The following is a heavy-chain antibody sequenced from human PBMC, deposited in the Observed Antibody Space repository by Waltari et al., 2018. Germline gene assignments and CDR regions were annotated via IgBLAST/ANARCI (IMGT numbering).Heavy chain of an antibody. Sequence: EVQLLESGGGLVQPGGSLRLSCAASGFTFSSYAMSWVRQAPGKGLGWVSAIRGSGGSTYYADSVKGRFTISRDNSKNTLYLQMNSLRAEDTAVYYCAKDKRLGVRGLDYWGQGTLVTVSS. D-gene: IGHD1-1*01. CDR2: IRGSGGST. CDR1: GFTFSSYA. CDR3: AKDKRLGVRGLDY. J-gene: IGHJ4*02. V-gene: IGHV3-23*01.